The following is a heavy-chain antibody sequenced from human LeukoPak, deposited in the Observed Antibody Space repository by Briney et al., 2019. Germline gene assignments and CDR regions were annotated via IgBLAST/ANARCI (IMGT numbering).Heavy chain of an antibody. V-gene: IGHV3-66*01. Sequence: GGSLRLSCAASGFTVSSNYMSWVRQAQGKGLEWVSVIYSGDNTYYADSVKGRFTISRDNSKNTLYLQMNSLRAEDTAVYYCARDLSFDSWGQGTLVTVSS. CDR1: GFTVSSNY. J-gene: IGHJ4*02. CDR2: IYSGDNT. CDR3: ARDLSFDS.